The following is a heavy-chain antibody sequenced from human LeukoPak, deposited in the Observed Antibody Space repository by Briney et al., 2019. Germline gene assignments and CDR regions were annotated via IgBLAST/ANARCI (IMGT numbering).Heavy chain of an antibody. V-gene: IGHV4-34*01. D-gene: IGHD3-22*01. Sequence: PSETLSLTCAVYGGSFSGYHWSWIRQPPGKGLEWIGEINHSGSTNYNPSLKSRVTISVDTSKNQFSLKLSSVTAADTAVYYCARVPPPYYYDSSGYFDYWGQGTLVTVSS. CDR3: ARVPPPYYYDSSGYFDY. CDR2: INHSGST. CDR1: GGSFSGYH. J-gene: IGHJ4*02.